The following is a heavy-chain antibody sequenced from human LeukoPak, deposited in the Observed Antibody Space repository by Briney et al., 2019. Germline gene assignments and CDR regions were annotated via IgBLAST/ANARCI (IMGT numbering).Heavy chain of an antibody. CDR2: ISYDGSNK. Sequence: GGSLRLSCAASGFAFSSYGMHWVRQAPGKGLEWVAVISYDGSNKYYADSVKGRFTISRDNSKNTLYLQMNSLRAEDTAVYYCAKPKNGVYGDYIDYWGQGTLVTVSS. D-gene: IGHD4-17*01. V-gene: IGHV3-30*18. CDR3: AKPKNGVYGDYIDY. CDR1: GFAFSSYG. J-gene: IGHJ4*02.